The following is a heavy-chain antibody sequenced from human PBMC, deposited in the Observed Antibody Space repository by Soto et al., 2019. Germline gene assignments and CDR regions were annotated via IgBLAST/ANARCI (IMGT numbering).Heavy chain of an antibody. CDR2: ISYDGTNK. Sequence: GVSLRLSCAASGFTFSTYGMHWVRQAPGKGLEWVAVISYDGTNKYYADSVKGRFTISRDNSKNTLYLQMNSLRGEDTAVFYCAKDLRPTAMVLIDYWGQGTLVPVSS. J-gene: IGHJ4*02. V-gene: IGHV3-30*18. CDR1: GFTFSTYG. CDR3: AKDLRPTAMVLIDY. D-gene: IGHD5-18*01.